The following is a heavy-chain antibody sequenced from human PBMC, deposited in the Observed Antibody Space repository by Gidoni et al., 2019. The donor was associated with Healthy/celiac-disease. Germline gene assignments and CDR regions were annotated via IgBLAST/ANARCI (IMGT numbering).Heavy chain of an antibody. D-gene: IGHD6-13*01. J-gene: IGHJ5*02. V-gene: IGHV4-34*01. CDR3: ARARGVSSWFDP. CDR1: GGSFIGYY. CDR2: INHSGST. Sequence: QVQLQQWGAGLLKPSETLSLTCAVYGGSFIGYYWSWIRQPPGKGLEWIGEINHSGSTNYNPSLKSRVTISVDTSKNQFSLKLSSVTAADTAVYYCARARGVSSWFDPWGQGTLVTVSS.